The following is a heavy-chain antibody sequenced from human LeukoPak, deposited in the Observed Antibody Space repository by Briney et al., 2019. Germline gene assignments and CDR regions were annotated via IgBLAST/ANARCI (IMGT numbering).Heavy chain of an antibody. J-gene: IGHJ6*02. CDR3: ARRPYYYGMDV. CDR1: GGSISSSSYY. V-gene: IGHV4-39*01. Sequence: SETLSLTCTVSGGSISSSSYYWGWLRQPPGKGLEWIGSIYYSGSTYYDPSLKSRVTISVDTSKNQFSLKLSSVTAADTAVYYCARRPYYYGMDVWGQGTTVTVSS. CDR2: IYYSGST.